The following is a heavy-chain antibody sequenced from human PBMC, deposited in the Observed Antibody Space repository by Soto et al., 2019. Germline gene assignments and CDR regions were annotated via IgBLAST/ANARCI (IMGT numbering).Heavy chain of an antibody. J-gene: IGHJ4*02. V-gene: IGHV4-59*12. Sequence: SEILSLTCTVSGGSISSYYWSWIRQPPGKGLEWIGYIYYSGSTNYNPSLKSRVTISRDMSTSTAYMELSSLRPEDTAVYYCAADVGGYIYGFARHWGPGTLVTVSS. D-gene: IGHD4-17*01. CDR1: GGSISSYY. CDR2: IYYSGST. CDR3: AADVGGYIYGFARH.